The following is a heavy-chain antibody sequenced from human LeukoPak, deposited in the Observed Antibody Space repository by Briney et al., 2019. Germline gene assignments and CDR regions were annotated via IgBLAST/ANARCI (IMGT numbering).Heavy chain of an antibody. CDR1: GFTLSSYA. D-gene: IGHD3-16*02. V-gene: IGHV3-23*01. CDR2: TSGTGGST. CDR3: AKDRWRMITFGGVIAPDY. Sequence: PGGSLTLSCAASGFTLSSYAMSWVRQAPGKGLEWVSATSGTGGSTYYADSVKGRFTISRDNSKNTLYLQMNSLRAEDTAVYYCAKDRWRMITFGGVIAPDYWGQGTLVTVSS. J-gene: IGHJ4*02.